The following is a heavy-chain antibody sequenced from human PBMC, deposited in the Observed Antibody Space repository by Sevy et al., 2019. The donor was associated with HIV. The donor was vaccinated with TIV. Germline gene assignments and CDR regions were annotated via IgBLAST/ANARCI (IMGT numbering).Heavy chain of an antibody. CDR3: AKARKGVLRFLEWGGGMDV. D-gene: IGHD3-3*01. V-gene: IGHV3-43*01. J-gene: IGHJ6*02. Sequence: GGSLRLSCAGSGSTFDDSTRHWVRQAPGKGLEWVSVISWDGGITYYADSVNGRFTISRDNNENSLYLQMNSLRTEDTALYYCAKARKGVLRFLEWGGGMDVWGQGTTVTVSS. CDR1: GSTFDDST. CDR2: ISWDGGIT.